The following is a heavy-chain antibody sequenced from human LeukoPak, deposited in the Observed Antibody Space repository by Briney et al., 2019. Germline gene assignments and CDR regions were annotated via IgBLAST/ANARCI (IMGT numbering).Heavy chain of an antibody. J-gene: IGHJ6*02. CDR3: AKEQIDYYDTSGDYYYFYGMDV. D-gene: IGHD3-22*01. CDR2: INSDGSST. V-gene: IGHV3-74*01. Sequence: GGSLRLSCAASGFTFSSYWMHWVRQAPGKGLVWVSRINSDGSSTYYADSVKGRFTISRDNFKDTVYLEMNRLRAEDTAVYYCAKEQIDYYDTSGDYYYFYGMDVWGQGTTVTVSS. CDR1: GFTFSSYW.